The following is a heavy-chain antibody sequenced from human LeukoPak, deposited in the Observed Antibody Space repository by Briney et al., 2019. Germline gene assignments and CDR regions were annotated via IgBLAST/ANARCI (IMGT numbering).Heavy chain of an antibody. Sequence: ASVKVSCKASGGTFSSYAISWVRQAPGQGLEWMGRIIPIFGTANYAQKFQGRVTITTDESTSTAYMELRSLRSDDTAVYYCARTAGSYWFDPWGQGTLVTVSS. D-gene: IGHD1-14*01. CDR2: IIPIFGTA. CDR1: GGTFSSYA. V-gene: IGHV1-69*05. J-gene: IGHJ5*02. CDR3: ARTAGSYWFDP.